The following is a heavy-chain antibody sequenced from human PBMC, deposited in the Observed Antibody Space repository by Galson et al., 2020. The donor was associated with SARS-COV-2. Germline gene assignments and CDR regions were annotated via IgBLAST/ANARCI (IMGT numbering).Heavy chain of an antibody. Sequence: SETLSLTCTVFGGSISGYYWTWVRQPPGKGLEWIAYIHYSGTTKYNPSLASRVSISADTSKNQFSLKLSSVTAADTAVYHCARYIKPGASSYHYMDVWGRGTTVTVSS. CDR2: IHYSGTT. D-gene: IGHD2-2*01. V-gene: IGHV4-59*01. CDR1: GGSISGYY. CDR3: ARYIKPGASSYHYMDV. J-gene: IGHJ6*03.